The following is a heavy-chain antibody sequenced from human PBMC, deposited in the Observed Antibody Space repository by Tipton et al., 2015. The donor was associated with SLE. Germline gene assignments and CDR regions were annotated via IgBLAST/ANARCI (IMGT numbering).Heavy chain of an antibody. J-gene: IGHJ3*02. V-gene: IGHV3-53*01. Sequence: SLRLSCEVSGLAVKTEYMSWVRQAPGKGLEWVSIIHGEGTTDYADFVKGRFTISRDNAKNTLYLQMNGLRAEDTAVYYCARTMVGRPDACDIWGRGTLVTVSS. CDR1: GLAVKTEY. CDR3: ARTMVGRPDACDI. D-gene: IGHD2-8*01. CDR2: IHGEGTT.